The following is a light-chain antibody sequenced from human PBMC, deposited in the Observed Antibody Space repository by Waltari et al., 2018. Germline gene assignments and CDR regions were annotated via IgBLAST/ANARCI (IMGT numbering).Light chain of an antibody. J-gene: IGKJ3*01. Sequence: EIVLTQSPATLSVSPGERATLSCRASQSVSNNLAWYQQTPGQAPRLLIYGASTRATGIPARFSGSGSGTEFILTISSMQSEDFAVYYCQQYTSWPRAFGPGTKVDIK. CDR2: GAS. V-gene: IGKV3-15*01. CDR3: QQYTSWPRA. CDR1: QSVSNN.